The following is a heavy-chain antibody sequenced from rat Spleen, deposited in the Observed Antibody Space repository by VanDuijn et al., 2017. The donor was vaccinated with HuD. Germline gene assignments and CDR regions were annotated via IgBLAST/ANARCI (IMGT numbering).Heavy chain of an antibody. D-gene: IGHD1-12*03. CDR3: ASQYYYDGYYRDY. V-gene: IGHV2-15*01. Sequence: QVRLKESGPGLVQPSETLSLTCTVSGFSLTTYTVSWVRQPSGKGLEWMGVIWTGGSTAYNSLLKSRLSISRDTSKSQVFLKMNNLQTEDTAMYFCASQYYYDGYYRDYWGQGVMVTVSS. J-gene: IGHJ2*01. CDR1: GFSLTTYT. CDR2: IWTGGST.